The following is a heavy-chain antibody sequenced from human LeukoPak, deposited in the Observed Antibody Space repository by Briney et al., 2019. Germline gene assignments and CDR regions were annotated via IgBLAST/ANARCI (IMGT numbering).Heavy chain of an antibody. CDR3: ATGPSPPRVYDRGAFDI. Sequence: GGSLRLSCAAPGFTFNIYGMHWVRKAPGKGLEWVAFIWYDGSNKYYADSVKGRFTISRDNSKNTLYLQMNSLRAEDAAVYYCATGPSPPRVYDRGAFDIWGQGTMVTVSS. V-gene: IGHV3-30*02. CDR2: IWYDGSNK. CDR1: GFTFNIYG. J-gene: IGHJ3*02. D-gene: IGHD3-22*01.